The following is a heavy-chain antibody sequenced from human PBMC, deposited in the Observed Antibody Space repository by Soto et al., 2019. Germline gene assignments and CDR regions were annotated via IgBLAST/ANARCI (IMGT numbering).Heavy chain of an antibody. CDR1: GFTFSSYA. D-gene: IGHD3-10*01. J-gene: IGHJ4*02. Sequence: GGSLRLSCAASGFTFSSYAMHWVRQAPGKGLEYVSAISSNGGSTYYANSVKGRFTISRDNSKNTLYLQMGSLRAEDMAVYYCARGKRTYYGSGSYNFDYWGQGTLVTAPQ. CDR3: ARGKRTYYGSGSYNFDY. CDR2: ISSNGGST. V-gene: IGHV3-64*01.